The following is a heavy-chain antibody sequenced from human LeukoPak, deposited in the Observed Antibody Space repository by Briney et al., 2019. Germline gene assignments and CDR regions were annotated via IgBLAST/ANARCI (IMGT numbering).Heavy chain of an antibody. CDR2: ISSSGSGGNT. V-gene: IGHV3-23*01. CDR3: AKDHYDSSGYYHGGAFDI. Sequence: GGSLRLSCVASGVTLSNYAMSWARQAPGKGLEWVSGISSSGSGGNTYYADSVKGRFTISRDSSRNTLFLHMNTLRAEDTAIYYCAKDHYDSSGYYHGGAFDIWGQGTMVTVSS. J-gene: IGHJ3*02. D-gene: IGHD3-22*01. CDR1: GVTLSNYA.